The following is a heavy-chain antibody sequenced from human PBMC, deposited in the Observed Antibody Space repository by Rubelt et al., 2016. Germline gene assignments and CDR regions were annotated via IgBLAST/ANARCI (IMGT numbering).Heavy chain of an antibody. V-gene: IGHV3-74*01. Sequence: GKGLVWVSRINSDGSSTSYADSVKGRFTISRDNAKNTLYLQMNSLRAEDTAVYYCAKGSDYYDSSGYFDIWGQGTIVTVSS. CDR3: AKGSDYYDSSGYFDI. J-gene: IGHJ3*02. D-gene: IGHD3-22*01. CDR2: INSDGSST.